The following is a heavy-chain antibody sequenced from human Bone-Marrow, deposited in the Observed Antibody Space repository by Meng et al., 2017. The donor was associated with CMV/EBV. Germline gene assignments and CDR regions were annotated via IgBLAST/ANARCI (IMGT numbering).Heavy chain of an antibody. CDR3: AHRPTETYYDFWSGPDGGYFDY. CDR2: IYRNDDK. J-gene: IGHJ4*02. CDR1: GFSLSTSGVG. V-gene: IGHV2-5*01. Sequence: SGPTLVKPTQTLTLTCTFSGFSLSTSGVGVGWIRQPPGKALEWLALIYRNDDKRYSPSLKSRLTITKDASKNQVVLTMTNMDPVDTATYYCAHRPTETYYDFWSGPDGGYFDYWGQGTLVTVSS. D-gene: IGHD3-3*01.